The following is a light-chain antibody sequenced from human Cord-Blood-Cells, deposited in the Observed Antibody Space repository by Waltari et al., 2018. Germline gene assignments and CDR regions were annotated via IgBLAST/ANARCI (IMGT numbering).Light chain of an antibody. CDR3: QQYNSYWT. Sequence: DIQMPQSPSTLSASVADRVTITCRASQSTSSRLAWYQQKPGKAPKLLFYDASRLESGVPSRFSGSGSGTEFTLTIRSLQPDDFATYYCQQYNSYWTFGQGTKVEIK. J-gene: IGKJ1*01. CDR2: DAS. CDR1: QSTSSR. V-gene: IGKV1-5*01.